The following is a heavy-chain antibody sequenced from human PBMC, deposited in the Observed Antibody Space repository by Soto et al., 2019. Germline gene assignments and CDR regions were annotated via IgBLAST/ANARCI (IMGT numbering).Heavy chain of an antibody. J-gene: IGHJ4*02. CDR1: GAPISSGDYY. CDR2: IYYSGST. CDR3: ARVGYGVDEVSY. D-gene: IGHD4-17*01. V-gene: IGHV4-30-4*01. Sequence: SETLSLTCTVSGAPISSGDYYWSWVRQAPGKGLEWVGYIYYSGSTYYNPSLKRRLDISLDVSKNLFSLRLTSVTASDTAVYFSARVGYGVDEVSYWGAGILVTVSA.